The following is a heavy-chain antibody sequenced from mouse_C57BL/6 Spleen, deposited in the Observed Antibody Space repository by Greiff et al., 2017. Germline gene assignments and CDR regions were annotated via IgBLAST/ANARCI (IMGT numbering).Heavy chain of an antibody. J-gene: IGHJ3*01. CDR1: GYTFTSYW. CDR3: ASGGNPRGGFAY. CDR2: IYPSDSET. V-gene: IGHV1-52*01. Sequence: QVQLQQPGAELVRPGSSVKLSCKASGYTFTSYWMHWVKQRPIQGLEWIGNIYPSDSETPYNQKFKDKATLTVDKSSSTAYMQLSSLTSEDSAVYYYASGGNPRGGFAYWGQGTLVTVSA.